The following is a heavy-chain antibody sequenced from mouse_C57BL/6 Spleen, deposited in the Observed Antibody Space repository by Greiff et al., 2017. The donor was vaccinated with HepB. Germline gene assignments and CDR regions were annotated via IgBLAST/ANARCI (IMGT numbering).Heavy chain of an antibody. V-gene: IGHV1-82*01. CDR3: ARRLGREYAMDY. Sequence: QVQLQQSGPELVKPGASVKISCKASGYAFSSSWMIWVKQRPGKGLEWIGRIYPGDGDTNYNGKFKGKATLTADKSSSTAYMQLSSLTSEDSAVYFCARRLGREYAMDYWGQGTSVTVSS. CDR2: IYPGDGDT. J-gene: IGHJ4*01. D-gene: IGHD4-1*01. CDR1: GYAFSSSW.